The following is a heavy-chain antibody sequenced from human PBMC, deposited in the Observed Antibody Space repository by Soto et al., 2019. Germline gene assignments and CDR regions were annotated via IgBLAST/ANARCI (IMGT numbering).Heavy chain of an antibody. CDR2: ISGSGGST. CDR1: GFTFSSYA. D-gene: IGHD3-9*01. J-gene: IGHJ5*02. CDR3: AKAFTIFNIKYDWFDP. V-gene: IGHV3-23*01. Sequence: EVQLLESGGGLVQPGGSLRLSCAASGFTFSSYAMSWVRQAPGKGLEWVSAISGSGGSTYYADSVKGRFTISRDNSKNTLYLQMNSLRAEDTAVYYCAKAFTIFNIKYDWFDPWGQGTLVTVSS.